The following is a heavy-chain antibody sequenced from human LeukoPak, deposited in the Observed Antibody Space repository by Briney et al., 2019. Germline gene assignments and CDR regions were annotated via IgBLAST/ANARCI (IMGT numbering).Heavy chain of an antibody. J-gene: IGHJ4*02. V-gene: IGHV4-39*07. CDR3: ARVDSAVAIDY. D-gene: IGHD6-19*01. CDR2: IYYSGST. CDR1: GGSISSSSYY. Sequence: SETLSLTCTVSGGSISSSSYYWGWIRRPPGKGLEWIGNIYYSGSTYYNPSLKSRVTISVDTSKNQFSLKLRSVTAADTAVYYCARVDSAVAIDYWGQGILVTVSS.